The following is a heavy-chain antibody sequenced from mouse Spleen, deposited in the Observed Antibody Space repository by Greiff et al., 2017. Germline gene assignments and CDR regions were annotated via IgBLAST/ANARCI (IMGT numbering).Heavy chain of an antibody. D-gene: IGHD2-4*01. Sequence: VQRVESGPELVKPGASVKMSCKASGYTFTSYYIHWVKQRPGQGLEWIGWIYPGDGSTKYNEKFKGKTTLTADKSSSTAYMLLSSLTSEDSAIYFCARDDYDNWFAYWGQGTLVTVAA. CDR2: IYPGDGST. V-gene: IGHV1S56*01. CDR3: ARDDYDNWFAY. CDR1: GYTFTSYY. J-gene: IGHJ3*01.